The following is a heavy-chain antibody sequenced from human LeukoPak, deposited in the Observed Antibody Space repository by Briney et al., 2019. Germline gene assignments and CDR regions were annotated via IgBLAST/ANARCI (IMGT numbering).Heavy chain of an antibody. V-gene: IGHV4-61*02. CDR3: ARVRITMIDCWFDP. Sequence: PSETLSLTCTVSGGSISSGSYYWSWIRQPAGKGLEWIGRIYTSGSTNYNPSLKSRVTISVDTSKNQFSLKLSSVTAADTAVYYCARVRITMIDCWFDPWGQGTLVTVSS. CDR2: IYTSGST. CDR1: GGSISSGSYY. D-gene: IGHD3-22*01. J-gene: IGHJ5*02.